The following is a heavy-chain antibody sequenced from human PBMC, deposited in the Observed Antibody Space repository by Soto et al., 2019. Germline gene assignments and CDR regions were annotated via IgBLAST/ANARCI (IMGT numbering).Heavy chain of an antibody. V-gene: IGHV1-2*04. CDR1: GVSFNGCY. Sequence: GASVKLCSKAPGVSFNGCYMHWARHSKRKGLEWMGWINPNSGGTNYAQKFQGWVTMTRDTSISTAYMELSRLRSDDTAVYYCARDLEYSYGPPPYYYYGMDVSAQGPTVTGSS. CDR2: INPNSGGT. J-gene: IGHJ6*02. CDR3: ARDLEYSYGPPPYYYYGMDV. D-gene: IGHD5-18*01.